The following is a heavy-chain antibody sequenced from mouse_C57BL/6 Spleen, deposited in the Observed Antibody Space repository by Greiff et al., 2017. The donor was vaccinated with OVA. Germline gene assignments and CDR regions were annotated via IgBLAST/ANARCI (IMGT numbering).Heavy chain of an antibody. Sequence: VQLQQSGPELVKPGASVKISCKASGYTFTDYYMNWVKQSHGKSLEWIGDINPNNGGTSYNQKFKGKATLTVDKSSSTAYMELRSLTSEDSAVYYCAFITTVVGFDYWGQGTTLTVSS. CDR2: INPNNGGT. J-gene: IGHJ2*01. CDR1: GYTFTDYY. D-gene: IGHD1-1*01. V-gene: IGHV1-26*01. CDR3: AFITTVVGFDY.